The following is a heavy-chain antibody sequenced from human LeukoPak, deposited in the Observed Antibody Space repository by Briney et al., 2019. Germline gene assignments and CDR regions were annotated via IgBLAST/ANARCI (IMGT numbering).Heavy chain of an antibody. CDR2: ISYDGSNK. J-gene: IGHJ5*02. V-gene: IGHV3-30*04. CDR3: ARGSPATVTTFTPFDH. CDR1: GFTFSFYA. D-gene: IGHD4-17*01. Sequence: PGGSLRLSCAASGFTFSFYAMHWVRQAPGKGLEWVAVISYDGSNKYYADSVKGRFTISRDNSKNTLFLQMNSLRTDDTAVYYCARGSPATVTTFTPFDHWGQGTLVTVSS.